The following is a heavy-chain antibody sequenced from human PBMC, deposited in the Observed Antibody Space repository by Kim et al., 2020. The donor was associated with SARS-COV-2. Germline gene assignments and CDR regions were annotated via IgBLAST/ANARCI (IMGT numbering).Heavy chain of an antibody. J-gene: IGHJ4*02. Sequence: DGSNKYYAASVKGLFTISRDNSKNTLYLQRNSLRAEDTGVYYCARALSDYWGQGTLVTVSS. V-gene: IGHV3-30-3*01. D-gene: IGHD3-10*01. CDR2: DGSNK. CDR3: ARALSDY.